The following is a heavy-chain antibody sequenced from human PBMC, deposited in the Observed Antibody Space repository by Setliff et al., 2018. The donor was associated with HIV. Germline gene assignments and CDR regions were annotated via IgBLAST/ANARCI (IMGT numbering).Heavy chain of an antibody. V-gene: IGHV3-11*04. J-gene: IGHJ4*02. CDR2: ISSSGTTI. CDR1: GGSFSGYY. CDR3: ARGQGVYIIYFDS. Sequence: LSLTCAVYGGSFSGYYWSWIRQSPGKGLEWIAYISSSGTTIYYADSVKGRFTISRDNAKNSLYLEMNSLRAEETAVYYCARGQGVYIIYFDSWGQGAPVTGAS. D-gene: IGHD2-8*01.